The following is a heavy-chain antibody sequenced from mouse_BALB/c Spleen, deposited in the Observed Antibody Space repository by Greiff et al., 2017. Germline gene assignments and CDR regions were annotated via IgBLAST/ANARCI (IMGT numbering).Heavy chain of an antibody. D-gene: IGHD1-1*01. CDR3: ARGRKNGYYYAMDY. Sequence: EVKLMESGGGLVKPGGSLKLSCAASGFTFSSYAMSWVRQTPEKRLEWVASISSGGSTYYPDSVKGRFTISRDNARNILYLQMSSLRSEDTAMYYCARGRKNGYYYAMDYWGQGTSVTVSS. CDR2: ISSGGST. J-gene: IGHJ4*01. CDR1: GFTFSSYA. V-gene: IGHV5-6-5*01.